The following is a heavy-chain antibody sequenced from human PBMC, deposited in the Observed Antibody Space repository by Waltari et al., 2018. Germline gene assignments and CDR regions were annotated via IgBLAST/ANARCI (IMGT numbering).Heavy chain of an antibody. CDR2: MSYSGAT. CDR1: GVSITSNRHY. J-gene: IGHJ3*01. CDR3: ATYIGASVGTAAFDV. V-gene: IGHV4-39*01. D-gene: IGHD5-12*01. Sequence: QLQLPESGPGLVKPSATLSLPCSASGVSITSNRHYWAWLRQPPGQGLEWIATMSYSGATYSSPSLESRVTVSRDTSKNQLSLKLVSVTAADTAVYYCATYIGASVGTAAFDVWGQGTMVTVSS.